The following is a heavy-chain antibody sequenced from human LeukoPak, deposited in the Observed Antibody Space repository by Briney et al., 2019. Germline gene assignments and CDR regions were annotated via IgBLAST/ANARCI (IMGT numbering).Heavy chain of an antibody. CDR3: ARLPVKSNYYNYFGMDV. Sequence: SETLSLTCTVSGGSFSSDSCYWSWIQQPPGKGLEWIGYIYNSGSTNYIPSLKSRVTISIDTSKNQFSLKLSSVTATDTAVYYCARLPVKSNYYNYFGMDVWGQGTTVTVSS. V-gene: IGHV4-61*01. CDR1: GGSFSSDSCY. CDR2: IYNSGST. D-gene: IGHD4-17*01. J-gene: IGHJ6*02.